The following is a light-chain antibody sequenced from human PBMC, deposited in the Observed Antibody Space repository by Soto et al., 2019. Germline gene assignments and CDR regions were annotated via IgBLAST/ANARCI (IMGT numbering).Light chain of an antibody. V-gene: IGKV1-9*01. CDR3: QQLYRYPIT. Sequence: GDRVTITCRASQGISNSLAWYQQKPGKAPKLLIYSASTLQSGVPSRFSGGFSGTEFTLTISSLQPEDFATYYCQQLYRYPITFGQGTRLEN. J-gene: IGKJ5*01. CDR2: SAS. CDR1: QGISNS.